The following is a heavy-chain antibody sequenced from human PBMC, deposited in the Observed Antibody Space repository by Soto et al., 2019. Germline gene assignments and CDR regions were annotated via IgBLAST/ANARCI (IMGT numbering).Heavy chain of an antibody. Sequence: PSETLSLTCAVYGGSFSGYYWSWIRQPPGKGLEWIGEINHSGSTNYNPSLKSRVTISVDTSKNQFSLKLSSVTAADTAVYYCARGLRKLVRGPFDYWGQGTLVTVSS. V-gene: IGHV4-34*01. D-gene: IGHD6-6*01. CDR3: ARGLRKLVRGPFDY. CDR1: GGSFSGYY. CDR2: INHSGST. J-gene: IGHJ4*02.